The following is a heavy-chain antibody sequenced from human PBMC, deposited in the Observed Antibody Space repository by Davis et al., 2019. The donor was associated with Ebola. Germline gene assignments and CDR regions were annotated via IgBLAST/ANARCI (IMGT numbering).Heavy chain of an antibody. CDR1: GVSISSSNW. V-gene: IGHV4-4*02. Sequence: SETLSLTCSVSGVSISSSNWWRWVRQSPGKGLEWIGEIYHSGSTNYNPSLKSRVTISVDKSKNQFSLKMSSVTAADTGVYYCARDYYDSSGYLWYFDLWGRGTLVTVSS. D-gene: IGHD3-22*01. CDR3: ARDYYDSSGYLWYFDL. J-gene: IGHJ2*01. CDR2: IYHSGST.